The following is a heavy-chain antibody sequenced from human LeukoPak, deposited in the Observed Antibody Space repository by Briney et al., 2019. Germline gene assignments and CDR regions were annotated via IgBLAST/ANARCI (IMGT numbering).Heavy chain of an antibody. CDR3: ARGGEWYYDSSRYRLFDY. Sequence: ASVKVSCKASGYTFTGYYMHWVRRAPGQGLEWMGWINPNSGGTNYAQNFQGRVTMTRDTSVITAYMELSRLTSDDTAVYYCARGGEWYYDSSRYRLFDYWGQGTLVTVSS. CDR1: GYTFTGYY. J-gene: IGHJ4*02. V-gene: IGHV1-2*02. CDR2: INPNSGGT. D-gene: IGHD3-22*01.